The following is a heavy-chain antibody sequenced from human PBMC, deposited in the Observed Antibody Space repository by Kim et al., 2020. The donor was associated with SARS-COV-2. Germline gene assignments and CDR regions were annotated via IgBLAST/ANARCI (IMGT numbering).Heavy chain of an antibody. V-gene: IGHV3-49*04. D-gene: IGHD2-2*01. CDR2: IRSKAYGGTT. CDR1: GFTFGDYA. Sequence: GGSLRLSCTASGFTFGDYAMSWVRQAPGKGLEWVGFIRSKAYGGTTEYAASVKGRFTISRDDSKSIAYLQMNSLKTEDTAVYYCTREGGYCSSTSCYGGYSGYDWVWDYYYYYMDVWGKGTTVTVSS. CDR3: TREGGYCSSTSCYGGYSGYDWVWDYYYYYMDV. J-gene: IGHJ6*03.